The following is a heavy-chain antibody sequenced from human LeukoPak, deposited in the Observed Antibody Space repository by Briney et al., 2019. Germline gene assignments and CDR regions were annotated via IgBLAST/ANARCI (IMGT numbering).Heavy chain of an antibody. V-gene: IGHV3-23*01. D-gene: IGHD5-12*01. CDR1: GFTFSSYA. CDR3: AKDLVDIVATSWFDP. J-gene: IGHJ5*02. Sequence: PGGSLRLSCAASGFTFSSYAMSWVRQAPGKGLEWVSAISGSGGSTYYADSVKGRFTISRDSSKNTLYLQMNSLRAEDTAVYYCAKDLVDIVATSWFDPWGQGTLVTVSS. CDR2: ISGSGGST.